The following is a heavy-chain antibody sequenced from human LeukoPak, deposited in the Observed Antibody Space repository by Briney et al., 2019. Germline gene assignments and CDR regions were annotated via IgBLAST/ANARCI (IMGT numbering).Heavy chain of an antibody. J-gene: IGHJ4*02. CDR2: IYADGNT. CDR3: VRTYCGGDCSPLDY. V-gene: IGHV3-53*05. CDR1: GFIVNTNY. D-gene: IGHD2-21*02. Sequence: GGSLRLSCAASGFIVNTNYMTWVRQAPGRGLEWVSFIYADGNTYYADSVKGRFTISRDNSKNTLYLQMNSLRAEDTAVYYCVRTYCGGDCSPLDYWGQGTLVTVSS.